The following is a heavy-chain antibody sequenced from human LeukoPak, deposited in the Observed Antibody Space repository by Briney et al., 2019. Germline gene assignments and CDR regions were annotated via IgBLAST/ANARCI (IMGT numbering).Heavy chain of an antibody. Sequence: SETLSLTCTVSGGSISSYSWSWVRQPAGKGLEWIGRIYTSGRTNYNPSPQSRVTMSVDTSKNQFALKLSCVTAAHTAVYYSARDRTTLGYSSDWFDPWGQGTLVTVSS. CDR3: ARDRTTLGYSSDWFDP. V-gene: IGHV4-4*07. CDR1: GGSISSYS. CDR2: IYTSGRT. D-gene: IGHD6-19*01. J-gene: IGHJ5*02.